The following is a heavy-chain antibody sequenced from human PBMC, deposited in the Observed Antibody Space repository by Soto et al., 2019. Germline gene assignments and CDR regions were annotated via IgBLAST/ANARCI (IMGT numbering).Heavy chain of an antibody. CDR1: GYTFTTYD. V-gene: IGHV1-8*02. CDR3: ARNRRETGEFGY. Sequence: QVQLVQSGAEVKKPGASVKVSCKASGYTFTTYDVNWMRQATGQGPEWLGWMNPYNGDTGYAQKFQGRVTLTWDTSMNTAYLDLSSRTYEYTAVYYCARNRRETGEFGYWGQGALVTVSS. D-gene: IGHD7-27*01. J-gene: IGHJ4*02. CDR2: MNPYNGDT.